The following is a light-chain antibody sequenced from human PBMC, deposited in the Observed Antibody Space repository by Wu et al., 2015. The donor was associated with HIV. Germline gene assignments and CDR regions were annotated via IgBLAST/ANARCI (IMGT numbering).Light chain of an antibody. Sequence: ATLSCWASXSVXGNLAWYQQKPGHGLPRAPHPWVATIRATGIPARFSGSGSGTEFTLTISILQSEDFAIYYCQQYNNWPRNTFGGGTKVEI. V-gene: IGKV3D-15*03. CDR2: VAT. J-gene: IGKJ4*01. CDR1: XSVXGN. CDR3: QQYNNWPRNT.